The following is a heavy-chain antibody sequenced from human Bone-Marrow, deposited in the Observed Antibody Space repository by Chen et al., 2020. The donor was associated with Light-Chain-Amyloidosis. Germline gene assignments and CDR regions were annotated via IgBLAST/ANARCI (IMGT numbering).Heavy chain of an antibody. Sequence: QVQLVESGGGVVQPGRSLRLSCAASGFTFSGYVFHWVRQAPGKGLQWVAVVSYDGSNTYYADVVKGRFTISRDDSKITLYLLMSSLRGDDTAVYYCARDLAVVGVSPHLDYWGQGTLVTVSS. CDR2: VSYDGSNT. CDR1: GFTFSGYV. J-gene: IGHJ4*02. V-gene: IGHV3-30*04. CDR3: ARDLAVVGVSPHLDY. D-gene: IGHD2-21*01.